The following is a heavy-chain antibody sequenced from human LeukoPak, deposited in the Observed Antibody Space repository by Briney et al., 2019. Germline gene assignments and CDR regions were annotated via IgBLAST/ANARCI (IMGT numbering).Heavy chain of an antibody. Sequence: SETLSLTCTVSGGSISSYYWSWIRQPPGKGLEWIGYIYYSGSTNYNPSLKSRVTISVDTSKNQFSLKLSSVTAADTAVYYCARAYCGGDCYSLSPLYAFDIWGQGTMVTVSS. CDR1: GGSISSYY. D-gene: IGHD2-21*02. CDR3: ARAYCGGDCYSLSPLYAFDI. J-gene: IGHJ3*02. CDR2: IYYSGST. V-gene: IGHV4-59*01.